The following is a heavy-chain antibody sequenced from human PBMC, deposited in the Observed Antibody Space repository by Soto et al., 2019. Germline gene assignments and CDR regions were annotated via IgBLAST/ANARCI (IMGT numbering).Heavy chain of an antibody. V-gene: IGHV1-24*01. CDR2: FDPEDGET. CDR3: ATDSSGYYYDSSYGY. CDR1: GYTLTESS. J-gene: IGHJ4*02. D-gene: IGHD3-22*01. Sequence: ASVKVSCKVSGYTLTESSMHWVRQAPGKGLEWMGGFDPEDGETIYAQKFQGRVTMTEDTSTDTAYMELSSLRSEDTAVYYCATDSSGYYYDSSYGYWGQGTLVTVSS.